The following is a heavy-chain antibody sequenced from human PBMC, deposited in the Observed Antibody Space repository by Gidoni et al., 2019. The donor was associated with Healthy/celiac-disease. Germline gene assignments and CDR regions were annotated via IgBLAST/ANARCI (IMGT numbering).Heavy chain of an antibody. CDR1: GYTFTSHY. CDR3: ARDGSQDYVWGSYRYYYGMDV. Sequence: QVQLVQTGAEVKKSGASVKVSCKASGYTFTSHYMHWVRQAPGQGLAWRGIINPSGGSTSYAQKFQGRVTMTRDTSTSTVYMELSSLRSEDTAVYYCARDGSQDYVWGSYRYYYGMDVWGQGTTVTVSS. D-gene: IGHD3-16*02. J-gene: IGHJ6*02. V-gene: IGHV1-46*01. CDR2: INPSGGST.